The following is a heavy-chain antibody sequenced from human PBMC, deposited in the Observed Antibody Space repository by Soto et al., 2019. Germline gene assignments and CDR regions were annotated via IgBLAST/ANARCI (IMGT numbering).Heavy chain of an antibody. CDR3: ASVRDPTDYGNWYFDL. J-gene: IGHJ2*01. V-gene: IGHV1-18*01. CDR2: ISAYDGNT. CDR1: GYTFTSYG. Sequence: ASVKVSCKASGYTFTSYGISWVRQAPGQGLEWMGWISAYDGNTNYAQKLQGRVTMTTDTSTSTAYMELRSLRSDDTAVYYCASVRDPTDYGNWYFDLWGRGTLVTVSS. D-gene: IGHD4-17*01.